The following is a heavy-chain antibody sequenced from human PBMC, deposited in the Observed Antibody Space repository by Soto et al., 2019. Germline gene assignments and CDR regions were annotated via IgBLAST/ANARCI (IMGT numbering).Heavy chain of an antibody. CDR2: ISGSGVST. Sequence: SGGSLRLSCAASGFIFSTTAMTWVRQAPGKGLEWVSTISGSGVSTYYTDSVKGRFTISRDNSKNTLYLQMNSLRAEDTAVYFCAAVMGSDYDYVWGSLTFDDWGQGTLVTVSS. D-gene: IGHD3-16*01. CDR3: AAVMGSDYDYVWGSLTFDD. V-gene: IGHV3-23*01. CDR1: GFIFSTTA. J-gene: IGHJ4*02.